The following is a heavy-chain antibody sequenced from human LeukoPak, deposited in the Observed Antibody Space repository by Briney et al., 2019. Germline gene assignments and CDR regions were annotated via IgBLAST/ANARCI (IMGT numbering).Heavy chain of an antibody. CDR1: GLTVRSNY. CDR3: ARCDSSRWNGIDY. Sequence: GGSLRLSCAASGLTVRSNYMGWVRQAPGKGLEWASVIHSGGNTYYADSVKGRFTISRDNSRNTMDLQMNSLRAEDTAVYYCARCDSSRWNGIDYWGQGTLVTVSS. D-gene: IGHD6-13*01. J-gene: IGHJ4*02. CDR2: IHSGGNT. V-gene: IGHV3-53*01.